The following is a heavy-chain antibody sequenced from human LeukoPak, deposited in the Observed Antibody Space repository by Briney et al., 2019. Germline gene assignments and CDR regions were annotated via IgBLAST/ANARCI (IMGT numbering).Heavy chain of an antibody. V-gene: IGHV1-69*13. D-gene: IGHD3-22*01. CDR3: ASRYYYDSSGYQIDY. CDR1: GGTFSSYA. Sequence: SVKVSCKASGGTFSSYAISWVRQAPGQGLEWMGGIIPIFGTANYAQKFQGRVTITADESTSTAYMGLSSLRSEDTAVYHCASRYYYDSSGYQIDYWGQGTLVTVSS. CDR2: IIPIFGTA. J-gene: IGHJ4*02.